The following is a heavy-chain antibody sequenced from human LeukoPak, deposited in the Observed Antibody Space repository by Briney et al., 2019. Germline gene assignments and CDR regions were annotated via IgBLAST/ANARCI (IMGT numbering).Heavy chain of an antibody. Sequence: GGSLRLSCVASGFIFSNYAMYWVRQAPGKGLEWVAVMSYDGTNEYYADSVKGRFTIFRDSSETTLSLQMSSLRTEDTAVYYCARGPPTTVTTNYLNYWGQGTLVTVSS. CDR3: ARGPPTTVTTNYLNY. CDR1: GFIFSNYA. D-gene: IGHD4-11*01. V-gene: IGHV3-30-3*01. CDR2: MSYDGTNE. J-gene: IGHJ4*02.